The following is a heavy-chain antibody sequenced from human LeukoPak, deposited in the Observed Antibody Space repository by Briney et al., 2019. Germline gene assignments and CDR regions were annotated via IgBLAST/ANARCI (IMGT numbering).Heavy chain of an antibody. J-gene: IGHJ4*02. V-gene: IGHV3-23*01. Sequence: GGSLRLSCAASGFTFSSYAMSWVRQAPGKGLEWVSAISGSGGSTYYADSVKGRFTISRDNSKNTLYLQMNSLRAEDTAVYYCAKAMIVGATFGGRFGTLDYWGQGTLVTVSS. CDR3: AKAMIVGATFGGRFGTLDY. CDR1: GFTFSSYA. CDR2: ISGSGGST. D-gene: IGHD1-26*01.